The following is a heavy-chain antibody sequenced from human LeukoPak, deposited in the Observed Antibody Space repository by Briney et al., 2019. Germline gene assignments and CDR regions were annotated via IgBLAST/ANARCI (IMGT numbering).Heavy chain of an antibody. CDR1: GFTFSSYA. Sequence: GRSLRLSCAASGFTFSSYAMHWVRQAPGKGLEWVAVISYDGSNKYYADSVKGRFTISRDNAKDTLYLQMNSLRAEDTAVYYCASVRSGSWDWFDPWGQGTLVTVSS. V-gene: IGHV3-30-3*01. CDR3: ASVRSGSWDWFDP. J-gene: IGHJ5*02. CDR2: ISYDGSNK. D-gene: IGHD3-10*01.